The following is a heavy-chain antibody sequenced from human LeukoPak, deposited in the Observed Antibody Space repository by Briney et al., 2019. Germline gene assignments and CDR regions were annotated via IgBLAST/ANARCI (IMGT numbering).Heavy chain of an antibody. CDR3: ARGHGQ. Sequence: PSETLSLTCAVYGGSFSGYYLSWIRQPPGKGLEWIGEINHSGSTNYNPSLKSRVTISVDTSKNQCSLKLSSVTAADTAVYFCARGHGQWGQGTLVTVSS. V-gene: IGHV4-34*01. CDR1: GGSFSGYY. J-gene: IGHJ4*02. CDR2: INHSGST.